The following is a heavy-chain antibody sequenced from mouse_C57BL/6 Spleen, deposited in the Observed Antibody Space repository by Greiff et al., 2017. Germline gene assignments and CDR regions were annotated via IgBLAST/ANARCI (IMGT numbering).Heavy chain of an antibody. D-gene: IGHD2-3*01. Sequence: DVQLQESGPELVKPGASVKIPCKASGYTFTDYNMDWVKQSHGKSLEWIGDINPNNGGTIYNQKFKGKATLTVDKSSSTAYMELRSLTSEDTAVYYCARRGGWLLYYFDYWGQGTTLTVSS. J-gene: IGHJ2*01. CDR3: ARRGGWLLYYFDY. CDR2: INPNNGGT. CDR1: GYTFTDYN. V-gene: IGHV1-18*01.